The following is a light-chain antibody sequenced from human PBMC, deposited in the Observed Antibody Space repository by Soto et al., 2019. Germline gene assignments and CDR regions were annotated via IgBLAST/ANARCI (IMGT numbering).Light chain of an antibody. CDR3: QQYNNWPPSFG. V-gene: IGKV3-15*01. CDR2: GAS. CDR1: QSVSSN. J-gene: IGKJ3*01. Sequence: EIVMTQSPATLSVSPGERVTLSCRASQSVSSNLAWYQQKPGQAPRLLIYGASTRATGIPARFSGSGSGTEFTLTISSLQSEDFAVYYCQQYNNWPPSFGFGPGTKVDIK.